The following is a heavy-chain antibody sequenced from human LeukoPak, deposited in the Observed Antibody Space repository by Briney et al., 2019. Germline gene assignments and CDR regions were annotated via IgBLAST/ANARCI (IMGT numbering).Heavy chain of an antibody. Sequence: GGSLRLSCKASGFIFSNYGMNWVRQAPGKGLEWISYIRGNSETIHYADSVKGRFTVSRDNAKNTLYLQVNNLRAEDTAVYYCARGPNSNWSGLDFWGQGTLLTVSS. D-gene: IGHD6-6*01. CDR2: IRGNSETI. J-gene: IGHJ4*02. CDR1: GFIFSNYG. V-gene: IGHV3-48*04. CDR3: ARGPNSNWSGLDF.